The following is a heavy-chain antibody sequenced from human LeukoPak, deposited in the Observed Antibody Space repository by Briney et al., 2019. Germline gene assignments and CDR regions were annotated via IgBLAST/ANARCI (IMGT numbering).Heavy chain of an antibody. D-gene: IGHD3-10*01. CDR2: ISAYNGNT. Sequence: ASVKVSCKASGYTFTSSGISWVRQAPGQGLEWMGWISAYNGNTNYAQKLQGRVTMTTDTSTSTAYMELRSLRSDDTAVYYCARVSDFYGSGWFDPCGQGTLVTVSS. CDR1: GYTFTSSG. V-gene: IGHV1-18*01. CDR3: ARVSDFYGSGWFDP. J-gene: IGHJ5*02.